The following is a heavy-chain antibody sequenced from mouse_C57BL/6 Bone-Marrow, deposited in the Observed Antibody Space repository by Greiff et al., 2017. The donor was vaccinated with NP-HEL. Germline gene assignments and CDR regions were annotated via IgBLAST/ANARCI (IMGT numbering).Heavy chain of an antibody. CDR2: IGPGSGST. D-gene: IGHD2-5*01. CDR1: GYTFTDYY. V-gene: IGHV1-77*01. Sequence: VQLQQSGAELVKPGASVKISCKASGYTFTDYYINWVKQRPGQGLEWIGKIGPGSGSTYYNEKFKGKATLTADKSSSTAYMQLSSLTSEDSAVYFCARSGGDSKGVYYAMDYWGQGTSVTVSS. J-gene: IGHJ4*01. CDR3: ARSGGDSKGVYYAMDY.